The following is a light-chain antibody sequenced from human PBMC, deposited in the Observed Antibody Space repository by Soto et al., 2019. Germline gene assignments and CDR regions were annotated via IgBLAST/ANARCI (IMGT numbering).Light chain of an antibody. Sequence: FMLTQPHSVSESPGKTLSISCTRSSGSIANNYVQWYQQRPGSAPTTVIYENNQRLSGVPDRFSGSTDGSSNSASLTISGLQTEDEADYYCQSYDGSDSWVFGGGTKLTVL. J-gene: IGLJ3*02. V-gene: IGLV6-57*04. CDR2: ENN. CDR3: QSYDGSDSWV. CDR1: SGSIANNY.